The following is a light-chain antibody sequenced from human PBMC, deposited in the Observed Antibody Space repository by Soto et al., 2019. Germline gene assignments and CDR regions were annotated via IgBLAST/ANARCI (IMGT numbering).Light chain of an antibody. CDR1: QGISSW. Sequence: DIQMTQSPSSVSASVGDRVTMTCRASQGISSWLVWYQQKPGKAPKLLIYAASSLQSGVPSRFSGSGSGTEFTLTISSLQPDDFATYYCQQYNSYYWTFGQGTKVDIK. CDR3: QQYNSYYWT. J-gene: IGKJ1*01. V-gene: IGKV1D-16*01. CDR2: AAS.